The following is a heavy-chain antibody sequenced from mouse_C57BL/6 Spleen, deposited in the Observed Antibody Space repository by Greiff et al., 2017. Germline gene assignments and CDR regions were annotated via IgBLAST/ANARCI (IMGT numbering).Heavy chain of an antibody. D-gene: IGHD2-4*01. V-gene: IGHV14-2*01. J-gene: IGHJ4*01. CDR3: ARRDDCDPYYAMDY. Sequence: VQLQQSGAELVKPGASVKLSCTASGFTITDYYMHWVKQRPGQGLEWIGRIDPEDGDTNYASKFQGKATLTADTSSNTAYLQLSSLTSEDTAVYYCARRDDCDPYYAMDYWGQGTSVTVAA. CDR1: GFTITDYY. CDR2: IDPEDGDT.